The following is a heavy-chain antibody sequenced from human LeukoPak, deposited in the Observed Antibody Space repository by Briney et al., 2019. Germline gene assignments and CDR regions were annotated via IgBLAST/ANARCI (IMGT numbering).Heavy chain of an antibody. Sequence: GGSLRLSCAASGFTFSSYSMNWVRQAPGKGLEWVSSISSSSSYIYYADSVKGRFTISGDNAKNSLYLQMNSLRAEDTAVYFCARGHGSGTYYPDYWGQGTLVTVSS. CDR3: ARGHGSGTYYPDY. J-gene: IGHJ4*02. CDR1: GFTFSSYS. CDR2: ISSSSSYI. V-gene: IGHV3-21*01. D-gene: IGHD3-10*01.